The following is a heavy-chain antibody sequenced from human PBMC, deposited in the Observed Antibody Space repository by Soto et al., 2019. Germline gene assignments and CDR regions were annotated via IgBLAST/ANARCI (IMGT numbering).Heavy chain of an antibody. CDR1: GFTFSSYG. V-gene: IGHV3-23*01. J-gene: IGHJ3*02. D-gene: IGHD3-3*01. Sequence: GGSLRLSCAASGFTFSSYGMRWVRQAPGKGREWFSTIRGSGGSTYYADSVKGRFTISRDNAKNTLYLQMNSLRAEDSAVYYCASGITIFGVADLDDAFDIWGQGTMVTVSS. CDR2: IRGSGGST. CDR3: ASGITIFGVADLDDAFDI.